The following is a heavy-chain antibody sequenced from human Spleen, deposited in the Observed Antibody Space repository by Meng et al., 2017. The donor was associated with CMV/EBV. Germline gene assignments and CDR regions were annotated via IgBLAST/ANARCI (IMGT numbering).Heavy chain of an antibody. V-gene: IGHV4-39*01. CDR3: ARRTRVVVISPLFDY. CDR2: IYSTATT. D-gene: IGHD3-22*01. J-gene: IGHJ4*02. CDR1: ASIGCSRYY. Sequence: ASIGCSRYYWSCFHQPPGKGLSWLVRIYSTATTYYNPPLTRRVTISVDTSKNQFSLKLSSVTAADTAVYYCARRTRVVVISPLFDYWGQGTLVTVSS.